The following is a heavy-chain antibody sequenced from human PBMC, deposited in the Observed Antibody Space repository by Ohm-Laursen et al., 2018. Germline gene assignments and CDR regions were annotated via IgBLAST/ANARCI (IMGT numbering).Heavy chain of an antibody. V-gene: IGHV4-59*01. CDR2: IYYSGST. Sequence: TLSLTCTVSAGSISSYYWSWIRQPPGKGLEWIGYIYYSGSTNYNPSLKSRVTISVDTSKNQFSLKLSSVTAADTAVYYCARDPPEDSSWYADYWGQGTLVTVSP. D-gene: IGHD6-13*01. CDR3: ARDPPEDSSWYADY. CDR1: AGSISSYY. J-gene: IGHJ4*02.